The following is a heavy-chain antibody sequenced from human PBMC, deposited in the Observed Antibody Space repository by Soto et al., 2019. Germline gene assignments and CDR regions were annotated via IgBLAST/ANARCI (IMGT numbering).Heavy chain of an antibody. CDR2: IYYSGST. Sequence: QVQLQESGPGLVKPSETLSLTCTVSGGSVSSGSYYWSWIRQPPGKGLEWIGYIYYSGSTNYNPSLKSRVTISVDTSKNQFSLKLSSVTAADTAVYYCARVKADFEEPYYYGMYVWGQGTTVTVSS. CDR3: ARVKADFEEPYYYGMYV. V-gene: IGHV4-61*01. D-gene: IGHD1-26*01. J-gene: IGHJ6*02. CDR1: GGSVSSGSYY.